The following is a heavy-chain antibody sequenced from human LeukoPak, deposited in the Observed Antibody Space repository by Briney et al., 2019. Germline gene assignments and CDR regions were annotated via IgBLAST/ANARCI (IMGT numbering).Heavy chain of an antibody. CDR1: GFTFSTYA. J-gene: IGHJ4*02. D-gene: IGHD3-22*01. Sequence: GRSLRLSCAAYGFTFSTYAMHWVRQAPGKGLEWVAVISYDGSNKYYADSVKGRFTISRDNSDNTLYLQMNSLRAEDTAVYYFARTPYYDSSGYAFDYWGQGTLVTVSS. CDR2: ISYDGSNK. V-gene: IGHV3-30-3*01. CDR3: ARTPYYDSSGYAFDY.